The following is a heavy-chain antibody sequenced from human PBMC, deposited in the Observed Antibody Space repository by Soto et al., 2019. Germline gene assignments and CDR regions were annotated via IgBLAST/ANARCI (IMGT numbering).Heavy chain of an antibody. CDR1: GFTFSSYG. CDR2: MSHDGSDK. Sequence: VGSLRLSCAASGFTFSSYGMHWVRQAPGRGLEWVAFMSHDGSDKYYGDSVKGRFAISRDNSRNTVYLQMNSLRAEDTAVYYCTKRRNVLRFLEWSSGMEVWGQGTTVTVSS. D-gene: IGHD3-3*01. CDR3: TKRRNVLRFLEWSSGMEV. V-gene: IGHV3-30*18. J-gene: IGHJ6*02.